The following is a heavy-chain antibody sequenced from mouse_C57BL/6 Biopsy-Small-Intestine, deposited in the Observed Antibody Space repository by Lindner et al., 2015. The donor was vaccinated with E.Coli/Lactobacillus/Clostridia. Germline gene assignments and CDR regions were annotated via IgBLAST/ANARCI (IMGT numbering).Heavy chain of an antibody. CDR1: GYTFTRYY. CDR3: ARDGAFWSGYYMPNWFDP. V-gene: IGHV1-55*01. D-gene: IGHD4-1*02. Sequence: SVKVSCKASGYTFTRYYIHWVRQAPGQGLEWMGKINPSGGSTSFAQSFQGRVTMTRDTSTSTVYMELSSLRSEDTAMYYCARDGAFWSGYYMPNWFDPWGQGTLVTVSS. CDR2: INPSGGST. J-gene: IGHJ4*01.